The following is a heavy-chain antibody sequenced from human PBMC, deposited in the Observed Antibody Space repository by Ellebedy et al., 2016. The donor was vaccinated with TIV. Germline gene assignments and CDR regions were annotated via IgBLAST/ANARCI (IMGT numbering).Heavy chain of an antibody. CDR3: AKLPVAYNWNYADDD. V-gene: IGHV3-23*01. CDR2: IAGTGGTT. CDR1: GISLRSYA. Sequence: PSETLSLTCAASGISLRSYAMSWVRQAPGKGLEWVSTIAGTGGTTYYRDSVTGRFTVSRDTSRNTLYLQMSSLTAEDTAVYYCAKLPVAYNWNYADDDWGQGTLVTIS. J-gene: IGHJ4*02. D-gene: IGHD1-7*01.